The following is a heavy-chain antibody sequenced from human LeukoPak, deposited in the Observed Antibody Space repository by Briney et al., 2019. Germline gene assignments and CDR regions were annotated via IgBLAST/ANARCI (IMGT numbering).Heavy chain of an antibody. Sequence: GGSLRLSCAASGFTFSSYGMHWVRQAPGKGLEWVAVIWYDGSNKYYADSVKGRFTISRDNSKNTLYLQMNSLETEDTAVYYCTTGCSSTSCYYYYYYGMDVWGQGTTVTVSS. J-gene: IGHJ6*02. V-gene: IGHV3-33*01. CDR2: IWYDGSNK. D-gene: IGHD2-2*01. CDR1: GFTFSSYG. CDR3: TTGCSSTSCYYYYYYGMDV.